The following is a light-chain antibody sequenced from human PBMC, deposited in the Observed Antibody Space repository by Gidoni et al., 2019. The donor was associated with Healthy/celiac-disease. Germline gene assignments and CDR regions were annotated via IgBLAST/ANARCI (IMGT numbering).Light chain of an antibody. V-gene: IGKV2-28*01. CDR2: LGS. J-gene: IGKJ2*01. Sequence: DIVMTQSPLPLPVTPGEPASISCRSSQSLLHSNGYNYLDWYLQKPGQSPQLLIYLGSNRASGIPDRFSGSGSGTDFTLKISRVEAEDVGVYYCMQDLQTQYTFXQXTKLEIK. CDR1: QSLLHSNGYNY. CDR3: MQDLQTQYT.